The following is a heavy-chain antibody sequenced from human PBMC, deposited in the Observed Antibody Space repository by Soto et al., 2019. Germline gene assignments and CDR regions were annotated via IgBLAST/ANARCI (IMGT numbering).Heavy chain of an antibody. CDR3: ARSYSYGYHIDY. J-gene: IGHJ4*02. CDR1: GYSYTNYL. D-gene: IGHD5-18*01. V-gene: IGHV5-51*01. CDR2: IYPGNSDT. Sequence: VAAQKISCKGSGYSYTNYLIASVRQMPGKGLEWMGIIYPGNSDTRTRPSFQGQVTISADKSISTAYLQWSSLKASDTAMYYCARSYSYGYHIDYWGKGTLVTVSS.